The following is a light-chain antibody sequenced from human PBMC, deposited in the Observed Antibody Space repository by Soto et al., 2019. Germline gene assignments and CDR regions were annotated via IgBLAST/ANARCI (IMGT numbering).Light chain of an antibody. CDR2: AAS. V-gene: IGKV1-8*01. Sequence: AIRMTQSPSSFSASTGDRVTITCRASQGISSYLAWYQQKPGKAPKLLIYAASTLQSGVPSRFSGSGSGTDFTLTISCLQSEDFPTYYCQQYYSYPFTFGPVTKVDIK. CDR3: QQYYSYPFT. CDR1: QGISSY. J-gene: IGKJ3*01.